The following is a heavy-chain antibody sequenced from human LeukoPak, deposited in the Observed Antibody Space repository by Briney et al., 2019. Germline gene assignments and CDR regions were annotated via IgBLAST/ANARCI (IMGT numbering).Heavy chain of an antibody. D-gene: IGHD6-19*01. V-gene: IGHV4-4*07. CDR2: IYISGST. CDR1: GGSIRSYY. CDR3: ARGPGSGWYGKIDY. Sequence: PSETLSLTCTVSGGSIRSYYWSWIRQPAEKGLECIGRIYISGSTNYNPSLKSRVTMSVDTSKNQFSLKLSSVTAADTAMYYCARGPGSGWYGKIDYWGQGTLVTVSS. J-gene: IGHJ4*02.